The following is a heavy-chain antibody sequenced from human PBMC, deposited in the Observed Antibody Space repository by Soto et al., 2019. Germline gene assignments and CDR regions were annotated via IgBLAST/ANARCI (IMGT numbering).Heavy chain of an antibody. CDR3: ASDSSSWGGMDV. CDR2: INPSGGST. J-gene: IGHJ6*02. Sequence: QVQLVQSGAEVKKPGASVKVSCKASGYTFTSYYMHWVRQAPGQGLEWMGIINPSGGSTSYAQKFQGRVTITRHTSTSTVYMELSSLRSEDTAVYYCASDSSSWGGMDVWGQGTTVTVSS. D-gene: IGHD6-6*01. V-gene: IGHV1-46*01. CDR1: GYTFTSYY.